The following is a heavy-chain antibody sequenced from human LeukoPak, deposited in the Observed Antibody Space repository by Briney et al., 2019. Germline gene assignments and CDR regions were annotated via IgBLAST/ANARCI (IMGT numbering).Heavy chain of an antibody. CDR3: ASLHSSGYDSFDI. CDR2: TYYRSKWYN. J-gene: IGHJ3*02. V-gene: IGHV6-1*01. D-gene: IGHD3-22*01. CDR1: GDTISSNSAA. Sequence: SQTLSLTCVISGDTISSNSAAWNWIRQCPSRGLEWLGRTYYRSKWYNDYAVSVKSRITINRDTSKNQFSLQLNSVTPEDTAVYYCASLHSSGYDSFDIWGQGIMVTVSS.